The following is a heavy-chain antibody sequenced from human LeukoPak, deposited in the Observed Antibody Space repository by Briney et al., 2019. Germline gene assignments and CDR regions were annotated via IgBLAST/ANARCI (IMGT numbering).Heavy chain of an antibody. D-gene: IGHD3-22*01. CDR3: AKDKTPHYFDRSGYMDV. CDR2: ISWNSGSI. V-gene: IGHV3-9*03. CDR1: GFTFDDYA. Sequence: GRSLRLSCAASGFTFDDYAMHWVRQAPGKGLEWVSGISWNSGSIGYADSVKGRFTISRDNAKNSLYLQMNSLRAEDMALYYCAKDKTPHYFDRSGYMDVWGKGTTVTVSS. J-gene: IGHJ6*03.